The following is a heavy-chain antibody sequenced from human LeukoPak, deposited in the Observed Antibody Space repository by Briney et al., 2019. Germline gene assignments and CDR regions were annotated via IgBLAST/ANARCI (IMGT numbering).Heavy chain of an antibody. V-gene: IGHV4-34*01. J-gene: IGHJ4*02. Sequence: PSETLSLTCAVYGGSFSGYYWSWIRQPPGKGLGWIGEINHSGSTNYNPSLKSRVTISVDTSKNQFSLKLSSVTAADTAVYYCARVFARLGSFWGQGTLVTVSS. CDR2: INHSGST. D-gene: IGHD6-6*01. CDR3: ARVFARLGSF. CDR1: GGSFSGYY.